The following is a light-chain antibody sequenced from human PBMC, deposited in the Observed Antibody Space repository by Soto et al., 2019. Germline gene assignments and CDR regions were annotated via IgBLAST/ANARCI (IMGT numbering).Light chain of an antibody. V-gene: IGKV3-20*01. CDR2: AAS. J-gene: IGKJ3*01. CDR1: QTLSINS. CDR3: QQYDGAPLT. Sequence: EIVLTQSPDTLSLSPGERATLFCRASQTLSINSLAWYQQKPGQAPRLLIYAASTRDTVIPDRFNGSGSGTDFALTINRLEPEDFAVYYCQQYDGAPLTFGPGTKVYVK.